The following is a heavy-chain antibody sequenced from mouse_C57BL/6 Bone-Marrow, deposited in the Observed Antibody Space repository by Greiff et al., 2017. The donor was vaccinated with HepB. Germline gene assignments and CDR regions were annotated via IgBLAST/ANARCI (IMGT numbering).Heavy chain of an antibody. CDR3: ARGEAQATLYAMDY. CDR1: GYAFTNYL. V-gene: IGHV1-54*01. Sequence: VQLVVSGAELVRPGTSVKVSCKASGYAFTNYLIEWVKQRPGQGLEWIGVINPGSGGTNYNEKFKGKATLTADKSSSTAYMQLSSLTSEDSAVYFCARGEAQATLYAMDYWGQGTSVTVSS. J-gene: IGHJ4*01. D-gene: IGHD3-2*02. CDR2: INPGSGGT.